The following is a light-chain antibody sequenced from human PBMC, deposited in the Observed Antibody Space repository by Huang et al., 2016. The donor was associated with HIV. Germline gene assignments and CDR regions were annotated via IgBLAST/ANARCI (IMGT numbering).Light chain of an antibody. Sequence: EIVMTQSPATLSVSPGERATLSCRASQSVRSNVAWYRQKPGQAPRLLMYGASTRATGIPYSFTGSGSGTEFTLTISSLQSEDFAVYYCQQYNNWPRTFGQGTKVESK. CDR3: QQYNNWPRT. CDR1: QSVRSN. CDR2: GAS. J-gene: IGKJ1*01. V-gene: IGKV3-15*01.